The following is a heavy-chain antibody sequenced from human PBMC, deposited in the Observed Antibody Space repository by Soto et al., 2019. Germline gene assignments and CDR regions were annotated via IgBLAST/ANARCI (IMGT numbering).Heavy chain of an antibody. J-gene: IGHJ4*02. V-gene: IGHV3-11*06. CDR1: GFTFSDYY. CDR3: ARDLVGATMIDY. CDR2: ISSSSSYT. Sequence: GGSLRLSCAASGFTFSDYYMSWIRQAPGKGLEWVSYISSSSSYTNYADSVKGRFTISRDNAKNSLYLQMNSLRAEDTAVYYCARDLVGATMIDYWGQGTLVTVSS. D-gene: IGHD1-26*01.